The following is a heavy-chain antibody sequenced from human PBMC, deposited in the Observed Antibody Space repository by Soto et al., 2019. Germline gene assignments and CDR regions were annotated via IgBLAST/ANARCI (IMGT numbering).Heavy chain of an antibody. Sequence: EVRLVESGGGLVQPGGSLRLSCAASGFTFKSYGMNWVRQAPGKGLEWVSYISDSGSTIYYADSVKGRFTISRDNAKNSLYLQMNSLRAEDTAVYYCARAPVVVTASVIVVRRYFDYWGQGTLVTVSS. CDR1: GFTFKSYG. J-gene: IGHJ4*02. V-gene: IGHV3-48*03. CDR2: ISDSGSTI. CDR3: ARAPVVVTASVIVVRRYFDY. D-gene: IGHD2-21*02.